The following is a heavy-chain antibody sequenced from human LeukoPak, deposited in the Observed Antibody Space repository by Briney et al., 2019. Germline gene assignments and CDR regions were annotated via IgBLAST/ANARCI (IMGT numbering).Heavy chain of an antibody. J-gene: IGHJ2*01. CDR2: IGNGADT. V-gene: IGHV3-13*01. CDR1: GFSFSSYD. Sequence: GGSLRLSCAASGFSFSSYDMHWVRQVPGGGLEWVSCIGNGADTHYAASVKGRFTISRGNAKNSFFLQMNSLRAGDTAVYFCARGFDYYDSSAYYQNYYFDLWGRGTLVTVSS. D-gene: IGHD3-22*01. CDR3: ARGFDYYDSSAYYQNYYFDL.